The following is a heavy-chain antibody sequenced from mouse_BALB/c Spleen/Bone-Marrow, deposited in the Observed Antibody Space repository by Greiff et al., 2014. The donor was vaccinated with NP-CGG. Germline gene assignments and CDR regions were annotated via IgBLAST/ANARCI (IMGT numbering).Heavy chain of an antibody. CDR3: ARSYGNWYFDV. D-gene: IGHD2-10*02. CDR2: IYPYNGGT. J-gene: IGHJ1*01. V-gene: IGHV1S29*02. Sequence: VQLQQSGHELVKPGASVKISCKASGYTFTDYNMHWVKQSHGKSLEWIGYIYPYNGGTGYNQKFKSKATLTVDNSSSTAYMELRSLTSEDSAVYYCARSYGNWYFDVWDAGTTVTVSS. CDR1: GYTFTDYN.